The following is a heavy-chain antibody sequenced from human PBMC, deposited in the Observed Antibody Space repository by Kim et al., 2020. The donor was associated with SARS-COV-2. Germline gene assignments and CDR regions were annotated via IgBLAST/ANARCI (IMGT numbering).Heavy chain of an antibody. J-gene: IGHJ4*02. D-gene: IGHD2-15*01. CDR3: ARGFSGGGGSEGY. Sequence: YADSVKGPITNARDTANNTLYLQMNSRRAEDTAVYYCARGFSGGGGSEGYWGQGTLVTVSS. V-gene: IGHV3-74*01.